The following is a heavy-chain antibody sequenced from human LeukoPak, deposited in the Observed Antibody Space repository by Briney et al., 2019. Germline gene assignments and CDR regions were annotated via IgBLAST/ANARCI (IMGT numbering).Heavy chain of an antibody. Sequence: GSLRLSCAASGFTFSSYWMSWVRQAPGKGLEWVANIKQDGSEKYYVDSVKGRFTISRDNAKNSLYLQMNSLRAEDTAVYYCARVRHYGDQFMDVWGQGTTVIVSS. CDR2: IKQDGSEK. CDR3: ARVRHYGDQFMDV. J-gene: IGHJ6*02. CDR1: GFTFSSYW. V-gene: IGHV3-7*01. D-gene: IGHD4-17*01.